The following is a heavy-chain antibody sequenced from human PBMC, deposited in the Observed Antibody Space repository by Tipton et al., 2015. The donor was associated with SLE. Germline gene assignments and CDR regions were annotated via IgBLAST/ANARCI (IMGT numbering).Heavy chain of an antibody. D-gene: IGHD2-15*01. Sequence: PGLVKPSQTLSLTCVISGDSVSSNNAAWNWIRQSPSRGLEWLGRTYYRSKWFNNYAVSVQSRITFNSDTSKNQFSLQLNSVTPEDTAVYYCAGTWSGGSCYSFDSWGQGTLVTVSS. V-gene: IGHV6-1*01. CDR1: GDSVSSNNAA. CDR2: TYYRSKWFN. J-gene: IGHJ4*02. CDR3: AGTWSGGSCYSFDS.